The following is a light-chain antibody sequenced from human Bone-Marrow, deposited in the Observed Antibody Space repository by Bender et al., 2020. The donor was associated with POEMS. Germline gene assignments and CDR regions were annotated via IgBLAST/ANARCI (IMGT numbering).Light chain of an antibody. Sequence: SYELAQPPSVSVSPGQTASITCSGNKLGTRSASWYQQKPGQSPLVVIYQDDKRPSGIPARFSGSKSGNTASLTVFGLRPEDEADYYCSSFGLTDNVLFGGGTKLTVL. J-gene: IGLJ2*01. CDR3: SSFGLTDNVL. CDR2: QDD. V-gene: IGLV3-1*01. CDR1: KLGTRS.